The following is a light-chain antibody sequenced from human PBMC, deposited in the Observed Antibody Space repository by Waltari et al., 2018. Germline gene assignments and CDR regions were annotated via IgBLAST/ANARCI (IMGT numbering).Light chain of an antibody. J-gene: IGKJ3*01. CDR3: QQYNSYLFT. Sequence: DIQMTQSPSTLSASVGDRVTITGRASQSISSWLAWYQQKPGKAPKLLIYDASSVESGVPPRFSGSGSVTEFTLTISSLQPDDFATYYCQQYNSYLFTCGPGTKVDIK. CDR1: QSISSW. V-gene: IGKV1-5*01. CDR2: DAS.